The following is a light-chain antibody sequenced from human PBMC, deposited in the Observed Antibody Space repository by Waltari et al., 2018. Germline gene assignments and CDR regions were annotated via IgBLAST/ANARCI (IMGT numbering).Light chain of an antibody. CDR1: NSNIGRNP. J-gene: IGLJ2*01. CDR3: AAWDDSLNGMV. CDR2: NND. Sequence: QSVLTQPPSASGTPGQGVTIPSSGCNSNIGRNPVNWYRQFPGPAPKLLIFNNDKRPSGVADRFSGSKSGTSASLAISGLHSDDESDFYCAAWDDSLNGMVFGGGTSLAVL. V-gene: IGLV1-44*01.